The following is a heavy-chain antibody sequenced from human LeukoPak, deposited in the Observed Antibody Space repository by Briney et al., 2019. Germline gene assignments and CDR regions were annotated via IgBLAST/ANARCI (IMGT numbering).Heavy chain of an antibody. CDR2: ISGSGSST. V-gene: IGHV3-23*01. J-gene: IGHJ1*01. Sequence: PGGSLRLSCAASGFTFSSYAMSWVRQAPGKGLEWDSTISGSGSSTYYADSVKGRFTISRDNSKNTLYLQMNSLRAEDTAVYYCARSVPAAIVHYFQHWGQGTLVTVSS. CDR3: ARSVPAAIVHYFQH. CDR1: GFTFSSYA. D-gene: IGHD2-2*02.